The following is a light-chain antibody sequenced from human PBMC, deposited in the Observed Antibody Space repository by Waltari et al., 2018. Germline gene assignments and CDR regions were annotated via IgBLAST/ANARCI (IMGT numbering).Light chain of an antibody. J-gene: IGKJ4*01. CDR1: EDIKHY. V-gene: IGKV3D-11*01. CDR2: DAS. CDR3: QQRVTWLLT. Sequence: EIVLTQSPGTLSLSPGERATLSCGASEDIKHYLAWYQQKGGQPPRLLIFDASNRATGTPARFSGSGAGTDFNRTISALEPEDFAVYYCQQRVTWLLTFGGGTKVEI.